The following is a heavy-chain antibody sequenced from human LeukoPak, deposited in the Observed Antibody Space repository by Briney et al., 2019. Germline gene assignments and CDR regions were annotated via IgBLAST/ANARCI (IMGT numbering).Heavy chain of an antibody. CDR1: GGSISSSSYY. V-gene: IGHV3-53*01. CDR2: FGTDGKT. CDR3: ARDLHYWVAMDV. D-gene: IGHD2-15*01. Sequence: ETLSLTCTVSGGSISSSSYYWGWIRQPPGKGLEWVSGFGTDGKTHYAESVQGRFAISRDASKTTLYLQMNSLRAEDTALYYCARDLHYWVAMDVWGQGTTVTVSS. J-gene: IGHJ6*02.